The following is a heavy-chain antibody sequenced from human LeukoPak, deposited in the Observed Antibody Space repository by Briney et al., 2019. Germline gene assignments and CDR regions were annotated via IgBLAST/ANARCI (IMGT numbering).Heavy chain of an antibody. D-gene: IGHD3-10*01. CDR2: ISGSGGST. V-gene: IGHV3-23*01. Sequence: PGGSLRLSCAASGFTFSSYAMSWVRQAPGKGLEWVSTISGSGGSTYYADSVKGRFTISRDNSKNTLYLQMYSLRAEDTAVYYCAKDFTMIRGSELDYWGQGTLVTVSS. J-gene: IGHJ4*02. CDR3: AKDFTMIRGSELDY. CDR1: GFTFSSYA.